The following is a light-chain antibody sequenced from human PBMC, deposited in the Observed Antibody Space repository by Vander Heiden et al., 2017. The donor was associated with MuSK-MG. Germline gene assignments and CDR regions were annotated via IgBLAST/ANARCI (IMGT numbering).Light chain of an antibody. Sequence: SYELTQPPSVSVSPGQTARITCSGDALPKQYAYWYQQKQGQAPVLVIYNDNERPSGIPERFSGSSSGTTVTLTISGVQAEDEADNYCQSPDSSGNYQVFGGGTKLTVL. J-gene: IGLJ2*01. CDR2: NDN. CDR1: ALPKQY. V-gene: IGLV3-25*03. CDR3: QSPDSSGNYQV.